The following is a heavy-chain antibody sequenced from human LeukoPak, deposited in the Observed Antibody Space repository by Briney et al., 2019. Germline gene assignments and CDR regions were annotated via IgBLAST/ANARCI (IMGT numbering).Heavy chain of an antibody. V-gene: IGHV1-18*04. J-gene: IGHJ3*02. Sequence: GASVKVSCKASGYTFTGYYMHWVRQAPGQGLEWMGWISTYSGNTKYAQNLQGRVTMTTDTSTSTVYMELSSLRSEDTAVYYCARDLGGGSFNHDAFDIWGQGTMVTVSS. CDR3: ARDLGGGSFNHDAFDI. D-gene: IGHD2-15*01. CDR2: ISTYSGNT. CDR1: GYTFTGYY.